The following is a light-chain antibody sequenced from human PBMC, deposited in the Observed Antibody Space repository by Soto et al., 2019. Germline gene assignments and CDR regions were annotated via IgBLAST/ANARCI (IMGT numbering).Light chain of an antibody. V-gene: IGLV2-11*01. CDR1: SGNVGGYNF. CDR2: DVS. Sequence: QSALTQPRSVSGSPGKQAPISSTGTSGNVGGYNFVSWYQQHPGKAPTLMIFDVSQRPSGVPDRFSGSKSGNTASLTISGLQAEDEADYFCYSYRGSYTWVFGGGTQLTVL. J-gene: IGLJ3*02. CDR3: YSYRGSYTWV.